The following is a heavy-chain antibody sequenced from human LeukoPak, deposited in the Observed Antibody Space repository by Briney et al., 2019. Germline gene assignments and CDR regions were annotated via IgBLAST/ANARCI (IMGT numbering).Heavy chain of an antibody. J-gene: IGHJ6*02. CDR2: IYSSGST. Sequence: SETPSLTCTVSGGSISRYYWSWIRQPPGKGLEWIGYIYSSGSTKYNPSLKSRVTISVDTSKNHFSLRLSSVTAADTAVYYCARVPTAAGTYYYDFHGLDVWGQGTTVTVSS. V-gene: IGHV4-59*01. D-gene: IGHD6-13*01. CDR1: GGSISRYY. CDR3: ARVPTAAGTYYYDFHGLDV.